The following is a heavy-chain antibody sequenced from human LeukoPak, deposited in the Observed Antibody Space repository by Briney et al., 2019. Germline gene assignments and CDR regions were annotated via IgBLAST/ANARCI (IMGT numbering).Heavy chain of an antibody. J-gene: IGHJ4*02. Sequence: GGSLRLSCAASGFTFDDYAMHWVRQAPGKGLEWVSVISADGGTTFYADSVKGRFTISRDNSKNSLYLQMNSLRTEDTVLYYCAKEGTEYCSSTSCYGLNFDYWGQGTLVTVSS. CDR1: GFTFDDYA. CDR3: AKEGTEYCSSTSCYGLNFDY. CDR2: ISADGGTT. V-gene: IGHV3-43*02. D-gene: IGHD2-2*01.